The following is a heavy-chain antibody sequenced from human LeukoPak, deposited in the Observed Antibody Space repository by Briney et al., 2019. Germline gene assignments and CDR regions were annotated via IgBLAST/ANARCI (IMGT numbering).Heavy chain of an antibody. CDR3: ARFIAAAGTDYFDY. CDR1: GGSISSYY. CDR2: IYYSGST. D-gene: IGHD6-13*01. J-gene: IGHJ4*02. V-gene: IGHV4-59*01. Sequence: RSSETLSLTCTVSGGSISSYYWSWIRQPPGKGLEWIGYIYYSGSTNYNPSLKSRVTISVDTSKNQFSLKLSSVTAADTAVYYCARFIAAAGTDYFDYWGQGTLVTVSS.